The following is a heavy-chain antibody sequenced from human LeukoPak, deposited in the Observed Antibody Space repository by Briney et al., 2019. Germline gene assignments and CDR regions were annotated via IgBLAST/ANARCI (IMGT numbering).Heavy chain of an antibody. D-gene: IGHD6-13*01. CDR1: GSTFSSYA. J-gene: IGHJ4*02. CDR3: AKFGGYSSSWYSVGGFEY. Sequence: GGSLRLSCAASGSTFSSYAMSWVRQAPGKGLEWVSTISGSGGSTYYADSVKGRFTISRDNSKNTLYLQMNSLRAEDTAVYYCAKFGGYSSSWYSVGGFEYWGQGTLVTVSS. V-gene: IGHV3-23*01. CDR2: ISGSGGST.